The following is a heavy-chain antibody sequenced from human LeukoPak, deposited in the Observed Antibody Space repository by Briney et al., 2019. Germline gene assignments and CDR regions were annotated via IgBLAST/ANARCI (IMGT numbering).Heavy chain of an antibody. CDR2: IGSSGSNI. CDR1: GFSFSDYY. D-gene: IGHD3-10*01. Sequence: GGSLRLSCAASGFSFSDYYMSWIRQAPGKGLEWVSYIGSSGSNIYYADSVKGRFTISRDNAKNSLYLQMNSLRAEDTAVYYCARSWFGELNWFDPWGQGTLVTVSS. J-gene: IGHJ5*02. CDR3: ARSWFGELNWFDP. V-gene: IGHV3-11*04.